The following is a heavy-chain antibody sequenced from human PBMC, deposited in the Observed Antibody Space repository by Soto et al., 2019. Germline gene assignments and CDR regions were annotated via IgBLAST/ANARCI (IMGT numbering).Heavy chain of an antibody. Sequence: VQLLESGGGLIQPGGSLRLSCAASGFTFSYGIHWLRQAPGKGLEWVAYISYDSSNKFYGDSVKGRFTISRDNSKNTQVLQMNSLRAEDTAVYYCAKLVIGYCSGHTCDDYWGQGTLVAVSS. D-gene: IGHD2-15*01. V-gene: IGHV3-30*18. CDR3: AKLVIGYCSGHTCDDY. J-gene: IGHJ4*02. CDR2: ISYDSSNK. CDR1: GFTFSYG.